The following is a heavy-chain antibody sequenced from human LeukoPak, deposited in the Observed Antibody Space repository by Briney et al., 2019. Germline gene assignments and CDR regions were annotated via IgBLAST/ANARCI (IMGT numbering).Heavy chain of an antibody. CDR2: ISSSGSTI. Sequence: GGSLRLSCAASGITLSNAWMSWVRQAPGKGLEWVSYISSSGSTIYYADSVKGRFTISRDNAKNSLYLQMNSLRAEDTAVYYCARDGGDILTGGDAFDIWGQGTMVTVSS. CDR1: GITLSNAW. J-gene: IGHJ3*02. D-gene: IGHD3-9*01. V-gene: IGHV3-48*03. CDR3: ARDGGDILTGGDAFDI.